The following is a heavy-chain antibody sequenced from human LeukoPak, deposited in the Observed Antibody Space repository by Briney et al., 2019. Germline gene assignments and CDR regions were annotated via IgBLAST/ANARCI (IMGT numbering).Heavy chain of an antibody. Sequence: ASVKVSCKASGYTFTSYDINWVRQATGQGLERMGWMNPNSGNTGYAQKFQGRVTITRNTSISTAYMELSSLRSEDTAVYYCARGPRLRFLEWLITLDYWGQGTLVTVSS. CDR2: MNPNSGNT. CDR3: ARGPRLRFLEWLITLDY. J-gene: IGHJ4*02. D-gene: IGHD3-3*01. CDR1: GYTFTSYD. V-gene: IGHV1-8*03.